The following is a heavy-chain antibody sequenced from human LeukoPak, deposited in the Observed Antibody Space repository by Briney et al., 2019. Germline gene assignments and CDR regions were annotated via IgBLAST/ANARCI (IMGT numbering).Heavy chain of an antibody. CDR3: ASLAVAGLSEGY. CDR1: GGSISSDSHY. CDR2: IYYSGST. J-gene: IGHJ4*02. Sequence: PSETLSLTCTVSGGSISSDSHYWAWIRQPPGKGLEWIASIYYSGSTYYNPSLKSRVTISVDTSRNQFSLKLNSVTAADTAVYYCASLAVAGLSEGYWGQGTLVIVSS. V-gene: IGHV4-39*01. D-gene: IGHD6-19*01.